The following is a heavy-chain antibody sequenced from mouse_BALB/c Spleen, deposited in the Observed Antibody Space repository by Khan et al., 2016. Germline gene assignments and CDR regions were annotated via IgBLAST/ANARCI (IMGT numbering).Heavy chain of an antibody. V-gene: IGHV3-8*02. J-gene: IGHJ3*01. CDR2: ISYSGNT. CDR3: ARSNRNDAWFAY. Sequence: EVQLQESGPSLVKPSQTLSLTCSVTGDSITSGYWNWIRKFPGNKLEYMGYISYSGNTYYNPFLKSRISITRDTSKNQHYLQLISVTTEDTATYDCARSNRNDAWFAYWGQGTLVTVSA. CDR1: GDSITSGY. D-gene: IGHD2-14*01.